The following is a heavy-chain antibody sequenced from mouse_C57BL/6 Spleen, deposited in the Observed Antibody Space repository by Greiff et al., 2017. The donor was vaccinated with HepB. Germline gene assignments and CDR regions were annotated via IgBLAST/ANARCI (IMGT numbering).Heavy chain of an antibody. D-gene: IGHD2-1*01. Sequence: EVQLQQSGPELVKPGASVKISCKASGYSFTDYNMNWVKQSNGKSLEWIGVINPNYGTTSYNQKFNAKAKLTVDQSSSTAYMQLNSLISQDAAVYYCGRSGGNYVVWYFDVWGTGTTVTVSS. CDR3: GRSGGNYVVWYFDV. CDR2: INPNYGTT. J-gene: IGHJ1*03. V-gene: IGHV1-39*01. CDR1: GYSFTDYN.